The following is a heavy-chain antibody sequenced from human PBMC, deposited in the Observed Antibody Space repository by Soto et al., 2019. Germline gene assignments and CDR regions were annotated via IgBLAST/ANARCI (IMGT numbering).Heavy chain of an antibody. D-gene: IGHD2-15*01. CDR3: ASDPHYCSGGSCATFDN. CDR1: GFTFTSSA. CDR2: IIVDSGNT. Sequence: QMRLVQSGPEVKKPGTSVKVSCKASGFTFTSSAVQWVRQARGQRLEWIGWIIVDSGNTNYAQKFQERVTITRDKSDSTHYMELSSLRSEDTAVYYRASDPHYCSGGSCATFDNWGQGTLVTVSP. J-gene: IGHJ4*02. V-gene: IGHV1-58*01.